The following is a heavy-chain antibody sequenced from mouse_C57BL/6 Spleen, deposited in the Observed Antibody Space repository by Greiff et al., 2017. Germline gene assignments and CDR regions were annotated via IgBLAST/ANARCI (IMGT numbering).Heavy chain of an antibody. D-gene: IGHD1-1*01. V-gene: IGHV1-82*01. Sequence: VQLQESGPELVKPGASVKISCKASGYAFSSSWMNWVKQRPGKGLEWIGRIYPGDGDTNYNGKFKGKATLTADKSSSTAYMQLSSLTSEDSAVYFCARTLITTVVDSFDVWGTGTTVTVSS. CDR3: ARTLITTVVDSFDV. CDR1: GYAFSSSW. CDR2: IYPGDGDT. J-gene: IGHJ1*03.